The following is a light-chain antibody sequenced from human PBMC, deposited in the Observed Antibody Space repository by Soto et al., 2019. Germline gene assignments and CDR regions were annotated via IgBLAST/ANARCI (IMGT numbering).Light chain of an antibody. V-gene: IGKV3-11*01. J-gene: IGKJ5*01. CDR1: QSFLGL. CDR3: QQRHMWPIT. Sequence: EVVLPQSPVTLSLSPGERATLACRASQSFLGLLAWYQQKPGQAPRLLIYDAYNRATGIPPRFSGSGSGTDFTLTISSLEPEDSAVYYCQQRHMWPITFGQGTRLEIK. CDR2: DAY.